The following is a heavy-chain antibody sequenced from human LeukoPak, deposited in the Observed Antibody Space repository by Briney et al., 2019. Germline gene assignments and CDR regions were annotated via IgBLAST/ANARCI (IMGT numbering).Heavy chain of an antibody. D-gene: IGHD2-8*02. CDR3: ATTPRVVYSDY. CDR2: IYPGGTT. J-gene: IGHJ4*02. Sequence: PGGSLRLSCVGSEHIVSTNYMSWVRQAPGKGLEWVSVIYPGGTTYYADSVKGRFTTSRDNSKVYLQMNSLRVEDTAVYYCATTPRVVYSDYWGQGTLVTVSS. CDR1: EHIVSTNY. V-gene: IGHV3-66*01.